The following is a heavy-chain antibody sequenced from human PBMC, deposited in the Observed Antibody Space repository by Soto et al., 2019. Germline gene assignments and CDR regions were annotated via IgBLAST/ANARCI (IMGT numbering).Heavy chain of an antibody. D-gene: IGHD2-21*02. Sequence: EVQLLESGGGWVQPGGSLRLSCAASGFTFSNYAMSWVRQAQGKGLEWVSAISGSGGSTYYADSVKGLFTISRDNSKNTLYLQMNSLRAEDTDVYYCAKDQQYCGGDCYGIVGDYGGQGTLVTVS. CDR2: ISGSGGST. CDR1: GFTFSNYA. J-gene: IGHJ4*02. CDR3: AKDQQYCGGDCYGIVGDY. V-gene: IGHV3-23*01.